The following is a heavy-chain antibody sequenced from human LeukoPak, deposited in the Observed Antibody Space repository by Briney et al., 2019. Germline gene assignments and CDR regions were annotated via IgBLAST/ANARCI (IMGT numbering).Heavy chain of an antibody. Sequence: PGRSLRLSCRIAGFTFGDYAMSWVRQAPGMGLEWVGFTRSKTYGGTTEYDASVKDRFTISRDDSKSIAYLQMNSLKTEDAGVYYCTKVEWELPRNWGQGTLVTVST. V-gene: IGHV3-49*04. D-gene: IGHD1-26*01. CDR1: GFTFGDYA. CDR3: TKVEWELPRN. J-gene: IGHJ4*02. CDR2: TRSKTYGGTT.